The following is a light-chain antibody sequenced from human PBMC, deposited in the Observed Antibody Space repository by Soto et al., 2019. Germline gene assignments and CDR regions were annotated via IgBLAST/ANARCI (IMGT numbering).Light chain of an antibody. Sequence: QSVLTQPASVSGSPGPSITISCTGTSSDVGGYNYVSWYQQHPGTAPKLMIYEVSNRPSGVSTRCSGSKSGNTASLTISARQAEDEADYYCSSYTGSSTLVFGGGTKLTVL. CDR2: EVS. V-gene: IGLV2-14*01. CDR3: SSYTGSSTLV. J-gene: IGLJ2*01. CDR1: SSDVGGYNY.